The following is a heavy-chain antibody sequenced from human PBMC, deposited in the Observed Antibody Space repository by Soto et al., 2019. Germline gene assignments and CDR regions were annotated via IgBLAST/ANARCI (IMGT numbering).Heavy chain of an antibody. D-gene: IGHD6-13*01. Sequence: QVQLQQWGAGLLKPSETLSLTCAVYGGSFSDYYWSWIRQPPGKGLEWIGEISHSGRTNYNPSLKSRVTISVDTSKNQFSLKLSSVTAADTAVYYCATSNKEYGSSLWTDWGQGTLVTVSS. CDR1: GGSFSDYY. J-gene: IGHJ4*02. CDR2: ISHSGRT. CDR3: ATSNKEYGSSLWTD. V-gene: IGHV4-34*01.